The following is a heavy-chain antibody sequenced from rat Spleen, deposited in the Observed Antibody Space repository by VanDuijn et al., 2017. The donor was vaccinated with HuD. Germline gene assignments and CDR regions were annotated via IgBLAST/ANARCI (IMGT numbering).Heavy chain of an antibody. CDR1: GFTLSNSG. CDR3: ATGLFPRAAIFAH. CDR2: ISPSGGNT. Sequence: EVHLVESGGGLVKPGRSLKVSCVASGFTLSNSGMHWIRQAPTKGLEWVASISPSGGNTYYRDAVQGRFTISRDNAKSPLYLQIDSLRSEDTATYYCATGLFPRAAIFAHWGQGTLVTVSS. D-gene: IGHD1-2*01. J-gene: IGHJ3*01. V-gene: IGHV5-19*01.